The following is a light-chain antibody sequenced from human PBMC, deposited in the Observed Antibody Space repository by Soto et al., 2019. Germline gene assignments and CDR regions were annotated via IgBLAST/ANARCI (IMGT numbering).Light chain of an antibody. V-gene: IGKV1-9*01. J-gene: IGKJ3*01. CDR1: QGISSY. CDR3: QRLNSQPLF. Sequence: DIPLTQSPSFLSASVGDRVTITCRASQGISSYLAWYQQKPGKAPNLLIYAASTLQSGVPSRLSGSGSGKAFTLTSSSLEHEDVENSHCQRLNSQPLFFGHGNKVDIK. CDR2: AAS.